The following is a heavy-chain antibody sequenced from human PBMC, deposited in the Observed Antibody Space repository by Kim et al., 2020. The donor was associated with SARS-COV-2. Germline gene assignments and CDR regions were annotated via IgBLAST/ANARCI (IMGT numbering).Heavy chain of an antibody. Sequence: QGRVTMTQDKSTDTAYMELSSLRSEDTAVYYCATVISCYYSDQYYFDYWGQGTLVTVSS. CDR3: ATVISCYYSDQYYFDY. D-gene: IGHD3-22*01. V-gene: IGHV1-24*01. J-gene: IGHJ4*02.